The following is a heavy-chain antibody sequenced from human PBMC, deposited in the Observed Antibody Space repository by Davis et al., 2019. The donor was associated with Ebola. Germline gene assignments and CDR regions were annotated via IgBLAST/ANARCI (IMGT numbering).Heavy chain of an antibody. CDR3: ARDGSGWTYFDY. CDR2: IYYSGST. J-gene: IGHJ4*02. CDR1: GGSISSYY. D-gene: IGHD6-19*01. V-gene: IGHV4-59*01. Sequence: SETLSFTCTVSGGSISSYYWSWIRQPPGKGLEWIGYIYYSGSTNYNPSLKSRVTITVDTSKNQFSLKLSSVTAADTAVYYCARDGSGWTYFDYWGQGTLVTVSS.